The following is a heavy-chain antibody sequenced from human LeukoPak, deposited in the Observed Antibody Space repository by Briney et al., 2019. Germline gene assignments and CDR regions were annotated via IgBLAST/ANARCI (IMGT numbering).Heavy chain of an antibody. CDR3: ARIEDGYNYVFDY. Sequence: SETLSLTCAVSGGSISSSNWWSWVRQPPGKGLEWIGEIYHSGSTNYNPSLKSRVTISVDKSKNQFSLKLSSVTAADTAVYYCARIEDGYNYVFDYWGQGTLVTVSS. J-gene: IGHJ4*02. CDR1: GGSISSSNW. CDR2: IYHSGST. D-gene: IGHD5-24*01. V-gene: IGHV4-4*02.